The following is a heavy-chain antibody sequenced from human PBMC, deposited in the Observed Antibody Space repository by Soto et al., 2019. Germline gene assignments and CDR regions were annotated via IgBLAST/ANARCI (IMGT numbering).Heavy chain of an antibody. V-gene: IGHV3-48*01. CDR2: ISSSSSTI. CDR3: ARDREGLTYYYDSSGPYDAFDI. J-gene: IGHJ3*02. D-gene: IGHD3-22*01. CDR1: GFTFSSYS. Sequence: GSLRLSCAASGFTFSSYSMNWVRQAPGKGLEWVSYISSSSSTIYYADSVKGRFTISRDNAKNSLYLQMNSLRAEDTAVYYCARDREGLTYYYDSSGPYDAFDIWGQGTMVTVSS.